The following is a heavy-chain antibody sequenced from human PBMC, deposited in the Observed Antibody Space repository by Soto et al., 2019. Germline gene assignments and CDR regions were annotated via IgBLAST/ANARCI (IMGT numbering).Heavy chain of an antibody. D-gene: IGHD2-2*01. Sequence: EVQLLESGGGLIPPGGSLRLSCAASGFTFTWYSMSWVRQAPGKGLEWVSHISDSGDTTYYADSVKGRFTISRDNSKNPLYLQMNSLRADDTALYYCADPVLAASHYDNYDMDVWGQGTTVTVSS. J-gene: IGHJ6*02. CDR3: ADPVLAASHYDNYDMDV. CDR1: GFTFTWYS. CDR2: ISDSGDTT. V-gene: IGHV3-23*01.